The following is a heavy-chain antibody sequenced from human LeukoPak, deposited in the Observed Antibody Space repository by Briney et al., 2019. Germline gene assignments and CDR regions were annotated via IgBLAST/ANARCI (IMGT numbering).Heavy chain of an antibody. CDR2: IYYSGNT. D-gene: IGHD3-16*01. CDR3: ATLLGEWFSSGFDYYMDV. V-gene: IGHV4-39*01. CDR1: GGSISSSSYY. J-gene: IGHJ6*03. Sequence: SETLSLTCTVSGGSISSSSYYWGWIRQPPGKGLEWIGSIYYSGNTYYNPSLKSRVTISVDTSKNQFSLKLSSVTAADTAVYYCATLLGEWFSSGFDYYMDVWGKGSTVTVSS.